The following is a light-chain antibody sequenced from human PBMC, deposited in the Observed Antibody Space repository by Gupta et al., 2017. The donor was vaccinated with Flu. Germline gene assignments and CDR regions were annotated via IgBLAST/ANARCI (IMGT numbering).Light chain of an antibody. V-gene: IGLV2-14*01. J-gene: IGLJ2*01. CDR2: EVS. Sequence: QSALTQPASVSGSPGQSITISCTGSSSDVGGHNYVSWYQHHPGKAPKLMMYEVSNRPSGVSARFSGSKSGNTASLTIYGLQAEDEADYYCTSYKNDNIRVVFGGGTKLTVL. CDR1: SSDVGGHNY. CDR3: TSYKNDNIRVV.